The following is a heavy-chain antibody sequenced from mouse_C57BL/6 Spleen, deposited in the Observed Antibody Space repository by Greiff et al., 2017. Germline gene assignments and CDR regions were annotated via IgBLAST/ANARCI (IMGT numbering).Heavy chain of an antibody. CDR1: GYAFTNYL. D-gene: IGHD2-4*01. J-gene: IGHJ4*01. V-gene: IGHV1-54*01. CDR2: INPGSGGT. Sequence: VRLQQSGAELVRPGTSVKVSCKASGYAFTNYLIAWVKQRPGQGLEWIGVINPGSGGTNYNEKFKGKATLTADKSTSTAYMQLSSLPSEDSAVYFCARGGLPYYYAMDDWGQGTSVTVSS. CDR3: ARGGLPYYYAMDD.